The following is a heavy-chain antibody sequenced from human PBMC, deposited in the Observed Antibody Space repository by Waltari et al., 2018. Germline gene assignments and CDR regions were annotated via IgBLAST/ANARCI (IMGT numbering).Heavy chain of an antibody. J-gene: IGHJ4*02. Sequence: QVQLVQSGAEVKKPGASVKVSCKASGYTFTGYYMHWVRQAPGQGLEWVAVISYDGSNKYYADSVKGRFTISRDNSKNTLYLQMNSLRAEDTAVYYCARDLVIAVAGPGYWGQGTLVTVSS. CDR3: ARDLVIAVAGPGY. D-gene: IGHD6-19*01. CDR2: ISYDGSNK. CDR1: GYTFTGYY. V-gene: IGHV3-30*16.